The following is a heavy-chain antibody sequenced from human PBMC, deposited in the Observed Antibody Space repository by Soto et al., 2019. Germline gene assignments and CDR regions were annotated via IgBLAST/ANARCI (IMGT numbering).Heavy chain of an antibody. D-gene: IGHD6-19*01. V-gene: IGHV3-30-3*01. J-gene: IGHJ4*02. CDR3: PRRRAGSASYFDH. CDR2: VSVDGSLE. CDR1: GFTFSTYA. Sequence: QVQLVESGGGVVQPGGSLRLSCVASGFTFSTYAIHWVRQAPGKGLEWVALVSVDGSLEYYADSVKGRSTVSRDNSKSTLHFKLNTLRPEDTAFYYCPRRRAGSASYFDHWGQGTLVTVPS.